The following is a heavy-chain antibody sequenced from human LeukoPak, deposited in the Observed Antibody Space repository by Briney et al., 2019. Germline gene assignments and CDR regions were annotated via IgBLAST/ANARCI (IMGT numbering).Heavy chain of an antibody. J-gene: IGHJ6*03. CDR1: GGSMSSFY. V-gene: IGHV4-4*09. Sequence: SETLSLTCTVSGGSMSSFYWSWIRQPPGKGLEWIGDIYTSGSTNYNPSFRSRATISVDTSEKKFSLKLTSVTAADTAVYYCSRSGPYYYMDVWGKGTTVTVSS. CDR2: IYTSGST. CDR3: SRSGPYYYMDV.